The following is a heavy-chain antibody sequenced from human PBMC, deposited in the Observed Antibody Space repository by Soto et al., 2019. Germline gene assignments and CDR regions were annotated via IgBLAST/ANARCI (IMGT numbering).Heavy chain of an antibody. CDR2: ISAYNGNT. V-gene: IGHV1-18*01. J-gene: IGHJ4*02. CDR1: GYTFTSYG. D-gene: IGHD4-17*01. CDR3: ARDQRTTVTTRYYFDY. Sequence: GASVKVSCEASGYTFTSYGISWVRQAPGQGLEWMGWISAYNGNTNYAQKLQGRVTMTTDTSTSTAYMELRSLRSDDTAVYYCARDQRTTVTTRYYFDYWGQGTLVTVSS.